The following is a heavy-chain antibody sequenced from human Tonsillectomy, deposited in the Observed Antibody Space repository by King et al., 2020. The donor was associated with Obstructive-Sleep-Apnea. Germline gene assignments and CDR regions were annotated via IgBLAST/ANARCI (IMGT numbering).Heavy chain of an antibody. V-gene: IGHV3-30*04. Sequence: VQLVESGGGVVQPGRSLRLSCAASGFNFSSYAMHWVRQAPGKGLEWVAVISYDGSKKYYADSVKGRFTISRDNSKNTLFLQMNSLRAEDTAVYHCARDTLFVVVVYYNGMDVWGQGTTVTVSS. CDR1: GFNFSSYA. CDR2: ISYDGSKK. J-gene: IGHJ6*02. CDR3: ARDTLFVVVVYYNGMDV. D-gene: IGHD2-15*01.